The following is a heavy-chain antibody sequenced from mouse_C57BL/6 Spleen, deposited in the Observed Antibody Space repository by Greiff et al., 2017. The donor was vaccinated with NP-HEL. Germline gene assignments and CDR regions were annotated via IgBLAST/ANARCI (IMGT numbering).Heavy chain of an antibody. Sequence: QVQLKESGAELVRPGTSVKVSCKASGYAFTNYLIEWVKQRPGQGLEWIGVINPGSGGTNYNEKFKGKATLTADKSSSTAYMQLSSLTSEDSAVYFCARVYYGSKDYWGQGTTLTVSS. CDR1: GYAFTNYL. CDR2: INPGSGGT. V-gene: IGHV1-54*01. CDR3: ARVYYGSKDY. J-gene: IGHJ2*01. D-gene: IGHD1-1*01.